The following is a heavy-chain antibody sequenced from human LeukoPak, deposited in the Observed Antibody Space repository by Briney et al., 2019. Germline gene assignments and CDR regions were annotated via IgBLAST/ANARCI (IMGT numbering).Heavy chain of an antibody. CDR2: IYHTETT. Sequence: SETLSLTCTVSDYSISSGYYWGWVRQPPGKGLEWIGNIYHTETTYYNPSLKSRITISVDTSKNQFSLRLSSVTAADTAVYYCARIGDRGVYFDYWGQGTLVTVSS. J-gene: IGHJ4*02. CDR1: DYSISSGYY. CDR3: ARIGDRGVYFDY. D-gene: IGHD3-16*01. V-gene: IGHV4-38-2*02.